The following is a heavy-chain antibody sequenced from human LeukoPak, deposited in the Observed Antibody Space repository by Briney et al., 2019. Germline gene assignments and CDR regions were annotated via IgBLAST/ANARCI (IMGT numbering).Heavy chain of an antibody. J-gene: IGHJ4*02. Sequence: SETLSLTCTVSGGSISSSSYYWGWIRQPPRKGLEWIGSIYYVGSTNYNPSLKSRVTISVDTSKNQFSLKLSSVTAADTAVYYCARGEGGYSYGMEFDYWGQGTLVTVSS. CDR3: ARGEGGYSYGMEFDY. V-gene: IGHV4-39*07. D-gene: IGHD5-18*01. CDR2: IYYVGST. CDR1: GGSISSSSYY.